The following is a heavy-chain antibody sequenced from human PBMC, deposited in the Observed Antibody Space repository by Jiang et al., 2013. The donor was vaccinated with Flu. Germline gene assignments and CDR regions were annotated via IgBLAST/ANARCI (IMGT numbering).Heavy chain of an antibody. J-gene: IGHJ3*02. V-gene: IGHV1-69*01. D-gene: IGHD1-26*01. CDR2: IIPIFGTA. CDR1: GGTFSSYA. CDR3: ARGGDSGSYSLDAFDI. Sequence: EVKKPGSSVKVSCKASGGTFSSYAISWVRQAPGQGLEWMGGIIPIFGTANYAQKFQGRVTITADESTSTAYMELSSLRSEDTAVYYCARGGDSGSYSLDAFDIWGQGTMVTVSS.